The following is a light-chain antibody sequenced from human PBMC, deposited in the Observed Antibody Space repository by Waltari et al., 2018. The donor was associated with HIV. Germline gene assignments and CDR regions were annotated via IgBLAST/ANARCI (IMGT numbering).Light chain of an antibody. Sequence: QSVLTQPPSASGTPGQRVTISCSGSSSNIGSNYVYWYQHLPGTAPKLLIYRNNQRPSGVPDRCSGAKSGTSASLAISGLRSEDEADYYCAAWDASLSAWVFGGGTKLTVL. CDR2: RNN. CDR3: AAWDASLSAWV. J-gene: IGLJ3*02. V-gene: IGLV1-47*01. CDR1: SSNIGSNY.